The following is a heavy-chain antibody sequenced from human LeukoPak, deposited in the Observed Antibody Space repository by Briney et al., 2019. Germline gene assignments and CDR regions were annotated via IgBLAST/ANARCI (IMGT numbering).Heavy chain of an antibody. CDR2: ISSSSSYI. CDR1: GFTFSSYS. D-gene: IGHD4-23*01. Sequence: GGSLRLSCAASGFTFSSYSMNWVRQAPGKGLEWVSSISSSSSYIYYADSVKGRFTISRDNAKNSLYLQMNSLRAEDTAVYYCASSIYGGNPVSPFDYWGQGTLVTVSS. V-gene: IGHV3-21*01. CDR3: ASSIYGGNPVSPFDY. J-gene: IGHJ4*02.